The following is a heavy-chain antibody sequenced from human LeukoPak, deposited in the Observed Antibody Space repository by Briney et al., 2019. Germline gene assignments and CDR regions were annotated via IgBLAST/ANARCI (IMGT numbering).Heavy chain of an antibody. CDR1: GYTFTGYY. Sequence: ASVKVSCKASGYTFTGYYVHWVRQAPGQGLEWMGWMNPKSGGTNYAQKFQGRVTMTRDTSITTAYMELTSLRSDDTAVYYCARDLFYSVSGTYYNVGRVFNYWGQGTLVTVSS. CDR3: ARDLFYSVSGTYYNVGRVFNY. V-gene: IGHV1-2*02. J-gene: IGHJ4*02. CDR2: MNPKSGGT. D-gene: IGHD3-10*01.